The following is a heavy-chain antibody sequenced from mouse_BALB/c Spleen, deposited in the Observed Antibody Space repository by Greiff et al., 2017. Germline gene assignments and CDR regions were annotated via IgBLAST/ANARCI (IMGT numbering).Heavy chain of an antibody. CDR3: ARRRDYGSSSFAY. CDR2: INPSSGYT. J-gene: IGHJ3*01. D-gene: IGHD1-1*01. V-gene: IGHV1-4*02. Sequence: QVQLKQSAAELARPGASVKMSCKASGYTFTSYTMHWVKQRPGQGLEWIGYINPSSGYTEYNQKFKDKTTLTADKSSSTAYMQLSSLTSEDSAVYYCARRRDYGSSSFAYWGQGTLVTVSA. CDR1: GYTFTSYT.